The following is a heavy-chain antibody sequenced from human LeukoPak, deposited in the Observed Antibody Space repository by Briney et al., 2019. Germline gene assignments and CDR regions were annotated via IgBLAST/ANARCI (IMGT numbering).Heavy chain of an antibody. Sequence: GSSVTVSCTASGGTFSNYAVNWVRQAPGQGLEWMGGTIPMFASDNHAQTFQGRVTISTVESTSTVYMELSSLTPEDTAIYYCARTPPYWPNGACRYFDRNWFDPWGQGTLVTVSS. CDR2: TIPMFASD. CDR3: ARTPPYWPNGACRYFDRNWFDP. V-gene: IGHV1-69*05. D-gene: IGHD3-9*01. J-gene: IGHJ5*02. CDR1: GGTFSNYA.